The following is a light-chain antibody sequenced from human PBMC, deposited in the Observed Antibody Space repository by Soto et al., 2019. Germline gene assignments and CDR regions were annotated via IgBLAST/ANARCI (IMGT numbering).Light chain of an antibody. V-gene: IGKV3D-20*01. CDR2: DAS. Sequence: EIVLTQSPATLSLSPGERATLSCGASQSVTNNYLAWYQRKPGLAPRLLIYDASSRATGIPDRFSGSGSGTEFTLAIGRLEPGDFAVYFCQQYGSSPPLTFGGGTKVEIK. J-gene: IGKJ4*01. CDR1: QSVTNNY. CDR3: QQYGSSPPLT.